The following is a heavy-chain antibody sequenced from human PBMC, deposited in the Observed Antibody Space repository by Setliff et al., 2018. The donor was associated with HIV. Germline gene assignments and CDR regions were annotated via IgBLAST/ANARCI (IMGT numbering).Heavy chain of an antibody. J-gene: IGHJ3*02. CDR2: INHSGNT. Sequence: SETLSLTCAVYGGSFMGYYWNWIRQPPGKGLEWIGEINHSGNTNSNPSLKSRVTTSVDPSKSQFSLRLNSVTAADTATYYCARGPESVAPRMCAFDIWGQGTMVTVSS. CDR1: GGSFMGYY. CDR3: ARGPESVAPRMCAFDI. D-gene: IGHD6-6*01. V-gene: IGHV4-34*01.